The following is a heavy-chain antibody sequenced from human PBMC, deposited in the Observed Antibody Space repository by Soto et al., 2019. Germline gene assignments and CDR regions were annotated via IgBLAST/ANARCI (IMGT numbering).Heavy chain of an antibody. J-gene: IGHJ4*02. V-gene: IGHV4-39*01. Sequence: PSESLSLPCTASGGSISTRNYHWGWVRQPPGKGLDWIGNIYDSGTTYYNSSLKSRVTISVDTSKNQFSLKLNSVTAADKAVYYCATFVVPASRHSGFDFWGPGTLVTVSS. CDR1: GGSISTRNYH. CDR2: IYDSGTT. D-gene: IGHD2-21*02. CDR3: ATFVVPASRHSGFDF.